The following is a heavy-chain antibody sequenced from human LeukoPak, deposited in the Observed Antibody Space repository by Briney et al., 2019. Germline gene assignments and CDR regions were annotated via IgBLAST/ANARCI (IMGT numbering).Heavy chain of an antibody. CDR1: GGSINSYY. D-gene: IGHD6-19*01. J-gene: IGHJ5*02. V-gene: IGHV4-59*08. CDR3: ARRPSGGWQTWFDP. Sequence: SETLSLTCTVSGGSINSYYWSWIRQPPGKGLEWIGYIYYSGSTNYNPSLKSRVTISVDTSKNQFSLKLSSVTAADTAVYYCARRPSGGWQTWFDPWGRETLVTVSS. CDR2: IYYSGST.